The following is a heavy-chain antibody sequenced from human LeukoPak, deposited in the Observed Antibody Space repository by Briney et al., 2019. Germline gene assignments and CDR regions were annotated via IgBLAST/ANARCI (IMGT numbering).Heavy chain of an antibody. J-gene: IGHJ5*02. CDR1: GGSISSYY. V-gene: IGHV4-4*07. Sequence: PSETLSLTCTVSGGSISSYYWSWIRQPAGKGLEWIGRIYTSGSTNYNPSLKSRVTMSVDTSKNQFSLKLSSVTAADMAVYYCAREGTMVRGDSNWFDPWGRGTLVTVSS. CDR3: AREGTMVRGDSNWFDP. D-gene: IGHD3-10*01. CDR2: IYTSGST.